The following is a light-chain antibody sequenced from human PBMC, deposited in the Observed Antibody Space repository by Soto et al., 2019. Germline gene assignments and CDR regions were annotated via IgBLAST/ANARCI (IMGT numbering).Light chain of an antibody. Sequence: DIQMTQSPSTLSASVGDTVTITCRASQSVSRWLNWYQQKSGKAPRLLIYEASNLEIGVTSRFSGSGSGTEFILTINSRQPAGSASYYCQQFNSKVWAFGQGTKVEI. J-gene: IGKJ1*01. CDR3: QQFNSKVWA. CDR2: EAS. CDR1: QSVSRW. V-gene: IGKV1-5*01.